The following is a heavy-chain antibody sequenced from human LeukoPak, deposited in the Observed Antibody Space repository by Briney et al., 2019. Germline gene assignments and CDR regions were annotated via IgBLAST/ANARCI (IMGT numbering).Heavy chain of an antibody. D-gene: IGHD6-19*01. V-gene: IGHV3-23*01. CDR1: GFTFSSYA. CDR2: ISGSGGST. CDR3: AKAGWYDYYYGMDV. J-gene: IGHJ6*02. Sequence: GGSLRLSWAASGFTFSSYAMSWVRQAPGKGLEWVSAISGSGGSTYYADSVKGRFTISRDNSKNTLYLQVNSLRAEDTAVYYCAKAGWYDYYYGMDVWGQGTTVTVSS.